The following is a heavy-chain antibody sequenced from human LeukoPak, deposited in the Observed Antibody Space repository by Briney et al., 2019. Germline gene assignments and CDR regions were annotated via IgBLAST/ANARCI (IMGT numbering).Heavy chain of an antibody. V-gene: IGHV3-30*01. J-gene: IGHJ4*02. CDR3: ARDSTYYYDSGSSGPHYFDN. D-gene: IGHD3-10*01. Sequence: GGSLRLSCTASGFSFSTYAMHWVRQAPGKGLEWVSLISSGATYEYYADSVKGRFTISRDNSKNTLYLQLNSLRAEDTAVYYCARDSTYYYDSGSSGPHYFDNWGQGTLVTVSS. CDR2: ISSGATYE. CDR1: GFSFSTYA.